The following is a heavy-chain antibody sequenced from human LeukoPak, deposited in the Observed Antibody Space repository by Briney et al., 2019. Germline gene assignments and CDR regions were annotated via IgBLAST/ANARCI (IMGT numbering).Heavy chain of an antibody. J-gene: IGHJ4*02. CDR1: AFSISSYA. V-gene: IGHV3-23*01. Sequence: GGSLRLSCAASAFSISSYAMSWVRQGPGKGLEWVSVISGSGGSTCYADSVKGRFTISRDNSKNTLYLQMNSLRAEDTAVYYCAKRGYSSSWLSFFDSWGQGTLVTVSS. CDR3: AKRGYSSSWLSFFDS. CDR2: ISGSGGST. D-gene: IGHD6-13*01.